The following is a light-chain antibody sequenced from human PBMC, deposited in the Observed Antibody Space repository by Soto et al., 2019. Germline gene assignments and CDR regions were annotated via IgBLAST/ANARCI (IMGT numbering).Light chain of an antibody. J-gene: IGKJ3*01. V-gene: IGKV3D-15*01. Sequence: EIVMTQSPATLSVSPGEGATLSCRASQSVSSNLAWYQQKPGQAPRLLIYDASTRATGVPARFSSYGSGTDFILTISSLQSEDSALYYCQHYNSWPTFGPGTKVEIK. CDR3: QHYNSWPT. CDR1: QSVSSN. CDR2: DAS.